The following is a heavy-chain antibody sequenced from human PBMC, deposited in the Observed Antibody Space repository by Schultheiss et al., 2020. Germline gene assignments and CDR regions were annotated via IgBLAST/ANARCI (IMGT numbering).Heavy chain of an antibody. CDR1: GGSISSYY. Sequence: SETLSLTCTVSGGSISSYYWSWIRQPAGKGLEWIGRIYTSGSTNYNPSLKSRVTISVDTSKNQFSLKLSSVTAADTAVYYCATGYGWELLDAFDIWGQGTMVTVS. V-gene: IGHV4-4*07. CDR3: ATGYGWELLDAFDI. D-gene: IGHD1-26*01. CDR2: IYTSGST. J-gene: IGHJ3*02.